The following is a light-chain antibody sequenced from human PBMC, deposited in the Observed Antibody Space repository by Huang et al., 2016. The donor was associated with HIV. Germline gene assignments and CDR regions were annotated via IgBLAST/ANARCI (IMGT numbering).Light chain of an antibody. J-gene: IGKJ4*01. CDR3: QQSYSALGLT. CDR1: QSIGTY. Sequence: DIQMTQSPSSLSASVGDRVTIACRASQSIGTYLNWCQQKPGKAPRLLIHVASSLQSGVPSRFSGSGSGTDFTLTISSLQPEDFATYYCQQSYSALGLTFGGGTKVEIK. V-gene: IGKV1-39*01. CDR2: VAS.